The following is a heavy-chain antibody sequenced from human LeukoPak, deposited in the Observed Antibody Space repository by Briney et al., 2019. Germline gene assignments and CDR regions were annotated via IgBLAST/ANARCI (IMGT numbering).Heavy chain of an antibody. CDR3: ATWGRGYCSSTSCYLFDY. V-gene: IGHV1-24*01. CDR2: FDPEDGET. D-gene: IGHD2-2*01. J-gene: IGHJ4*02. CDR1: GYTLTELS. Sequence: ASMKVSCKVSGYTLTELSMHWVRQAPGKGLEWMGGFDPEDGETIYAQKFQGRVTMTEDTSTDTAYMELSSLRSEDTAVYYCATWGRGYCSSTSCYLFDYWGQGTLVTVSS.